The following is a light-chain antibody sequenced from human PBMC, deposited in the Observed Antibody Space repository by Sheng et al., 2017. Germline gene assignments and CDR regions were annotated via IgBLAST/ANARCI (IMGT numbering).Light chain of an antibody. Sequence: DIVMTQSPDSLAVSLGERVTISCKSGQTLLYMSDYKNYLAWYQQKPGQSPQLLIYEVSNRFSGVPDRFSGSGSGTDFTLKISRVEAEDVGVYYCMQSIQLPRTFGPGTKVDIK. CDR3: MQSIQLPRT. V-gene: IGKV2D-29*02. J-gene: IGKJ3*01. CDR1: QTLLYMSDYKNY. CDR2: EVS.